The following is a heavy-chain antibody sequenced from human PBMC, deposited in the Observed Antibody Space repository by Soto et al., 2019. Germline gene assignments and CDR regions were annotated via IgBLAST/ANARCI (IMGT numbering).Heavy chain of an antibody. J-gene: IGHJ4*02. V-gene: IGHV3-33*01. CDR2: IWNDGIRK. CDR3: ARDDDNDANALDY. CDR1: VFTFSKYG. Sequence: GGSLRLSGAASVFTFSKYGMHWVRQAPGKGLEWVALIWNDGIRKVYVDSVKGRFTISRDNSKNTLDLQMNNLRDEDTAVYYCARDDDNDANALDYWGPGTLVTVSS.